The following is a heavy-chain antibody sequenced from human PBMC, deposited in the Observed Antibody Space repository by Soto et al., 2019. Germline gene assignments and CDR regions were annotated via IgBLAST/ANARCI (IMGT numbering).Heavy chain of an antibody. CDR1: GFTFSDYY. J-gene: IGHJ6*02. Sequence: GGALRRSCAASGFTFSDYYMSWIRQAPGKGLEWVSYISSSGSTVYYADSVKGRFTISRDNAKNSLYLQMNSLRAEDTAVYYCARDGEYCSSTSCLNAFYYYYGMDVWGQGTTVTVSS. D-gene: IGHD2-2*01. CDR2: ISSSGSTV. CDR3: ARDGEYCSSTSCLNAFYYYYGMDV. V-gene: IGHV3-11*01.